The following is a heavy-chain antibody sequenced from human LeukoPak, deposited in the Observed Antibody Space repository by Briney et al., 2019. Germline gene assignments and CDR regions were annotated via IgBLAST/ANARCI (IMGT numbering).Heavy chain of an antibody. CDR3: ARESVCSSTSCYTVRRYYYYMDV. V-gene: IGHV1-69*06. CDR2: IIPIFGTA. J-gene: IGHJ6*03. D-gene: IGHD2-2*02. CDR1: GGTFSSYA. Sequence: GSSVKVSCKASGGTFSSYAISWVRQAPGQGLEWMGGIIPIFGTANYAQKFQGRVTITADKSTSTAYMELSSLRSEDTAVYYCARESVCSSTSCYTVRRYYYYMDVWGKGTTVTVSS.